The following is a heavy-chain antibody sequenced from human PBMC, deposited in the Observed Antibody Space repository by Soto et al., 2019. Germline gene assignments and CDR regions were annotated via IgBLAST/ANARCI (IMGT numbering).Heavy chain of an antibody. J-gene: IGHJ4*02. CDR3: ARAHSEQYFDF. CDR1: GFTFSNYY. CDR2: ISPGGDST. D-gene: IGHD6-13*01. Sequence: ASVKVSCKASGFTFSNYYMHWVRQAPEQGLEWMGIISPGGDSTTYAQRFQGRLTMTRDTSTSTVYMVLSSLTSEDTAVYYCARAHSEQYFDFWGQGTLVTVSS. V-gene: IGHV1-46*01.